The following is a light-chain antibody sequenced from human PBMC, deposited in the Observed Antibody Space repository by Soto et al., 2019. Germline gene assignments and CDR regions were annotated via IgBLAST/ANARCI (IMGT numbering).Light chain of an antibody. CDR1: QSVSSY. CDR2: DAS. Sequence: EIVLTQSPATLSLSPGERAALSCRASQSVSSYLAWYQQKPGQAPRLLIYDASKRAPGSPARFTGSGSGTDFTLTISSLEPEDFAVYFCQQRSNWPSTFGGGTKVEI. CDR3: QQRSNWPST. J-gene: IGKJ4*01. V-gene: IGKV3-11*01.